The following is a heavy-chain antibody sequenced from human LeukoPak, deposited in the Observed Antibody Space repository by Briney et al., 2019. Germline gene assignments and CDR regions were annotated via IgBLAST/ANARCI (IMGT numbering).Heavy chain of an antibody. Sequence: ASVKVSCKVSGYTLTELSMHWVRQAPGKGLEWMGGFDPEDGETIYAQKFQGRVTITRDTSASTAYMELSSLRSEDTAVYYCARVALYSSGWWSRDDYWGQGTLVTVSS. CDR1: GYTLTELS. CDR3: ARVALYSSGWWSRDDY. J-gene: IGHJ4*02. D-gene: IGHD6-19*01. V-gene: IGHV1-24*01. CDR2: FDPEDGET.